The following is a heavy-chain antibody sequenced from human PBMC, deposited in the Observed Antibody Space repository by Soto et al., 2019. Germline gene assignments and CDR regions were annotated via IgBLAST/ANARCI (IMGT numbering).Heavy chain of an antibody. CDR2: IDPSDSYT. D-gene: IGHD2-15*01. CDR1: GYSFTSYW. J-gene: IGHJ3*02. CDR3: ARKGGSYGNDAFDI. Sequence: GESLKISCKGSGYSFTSYWISWVRQMPGKGLEWMGRIDPSDSYTNYSPSFQGHVTISADKSVSTAYLQWSSLKASDTAMYYWARKGGSYGNDAFDIWGQGTMVTVSS. V-gene: IGHV5-10-1*01.